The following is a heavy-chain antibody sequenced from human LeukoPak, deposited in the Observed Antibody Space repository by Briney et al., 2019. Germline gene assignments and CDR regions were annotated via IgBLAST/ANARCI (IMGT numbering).Heavy chain of an antibody. V-gene: IGHV3-21*04. CDR3: ARELTSGGTFDI. CDR2: ISSSGSTI. J-gene: IGHJ3*02. Sequence: GGSLRLSCAASGFTFSSYAMSWVRQAPGKGLEWVSAISSSGSTIYYVDSVKGRFTISRDNAKNSLYLQMNSLRAEDTAVYYCARELTSGGTFDIWGQGTMVTASS. CDR1: GFTFSSYA. D-gene: IGHD3-10*01.